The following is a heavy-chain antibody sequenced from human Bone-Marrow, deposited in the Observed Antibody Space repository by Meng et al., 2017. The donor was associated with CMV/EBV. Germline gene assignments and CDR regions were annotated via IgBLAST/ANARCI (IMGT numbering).Heavy chain of an antibody. J-gene: IGHJ4*02. D-gene: IGHD1-26*01. V-gene: IGHV3-66*02. CDR1: GFTVSSNY. CDR3: AKDAWGLDYFDY. CDR2: IYSGGST. Sequence: GESLKISCAASGFTVSSNYMSWVRQAPGKGLEWVSVIYSGGSTYYADSVKGRFTISRDNSKNTLYLQMNSLRAEDTAVYYCAKDAWGLDYFDYWGQGTLVTVSS.